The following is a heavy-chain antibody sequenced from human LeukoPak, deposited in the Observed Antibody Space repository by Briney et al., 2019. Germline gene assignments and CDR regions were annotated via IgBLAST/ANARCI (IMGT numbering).Heavy chain of an antibody. V-gene: IGHV3-33*01. D-gene: IGHD1-26*01. CDR3: ARDREARFFDY. CDR1: GFSSYG. Sequence: GGSLRLSCAASGFSSYGMHWVRQAPGKGLEWVAVIWYDESNKYYADSVKGRFTISRDNSKNTLYLQMDSLRAEDTAVYYCARDREARFFDYWGQGTRVTVSS. CDR2: IWYDESNK. J-gene: IGHJ4*02.